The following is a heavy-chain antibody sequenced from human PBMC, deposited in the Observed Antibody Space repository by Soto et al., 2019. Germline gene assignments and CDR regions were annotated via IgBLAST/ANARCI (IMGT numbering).Heavy chain of an antibody. V-gene: IGHV3-33*01. Sequence: QVQLVESGGGVVQPGRSLRLSCVASGFSFSNFGMHWVRQAPGKGLEWVAIIWYDGSNKYYADSVKGRFTISRDNSKNTLYLQMSSLRVEDTAVYYCVRGSSRELDYWGQGILVTVSS. CDR2: IWYDGSNK. CDR3: VRGSSRELDY. J-gene: IGHJ4*02. D-gene: IGHD1-1*01. CDR1: GFSFSNFG.